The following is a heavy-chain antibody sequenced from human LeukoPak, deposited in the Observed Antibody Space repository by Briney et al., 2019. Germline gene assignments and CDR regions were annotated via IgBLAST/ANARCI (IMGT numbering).Heavy chain of an antibody. V-gene: IGHV3-48*03. Sequence: PGGSLRLSCAASGFTFSSYEMNWVRQAPGKGLEWVSYISSSGSTKYYADSVKGRFTISRDNAKNSLFLQMNSLGAEDTAVYYCARVLRYCSGGNCYSGGLGYMDVWGKGTTVTISS. CDR3: ARVLRYCSGGNCYSGGLGYMDV. D-gene: IGHD2-15*01. CDR2: ISSSGSTK. CDR1: GFTFSSYE. J-gene: IGHJ6*03.